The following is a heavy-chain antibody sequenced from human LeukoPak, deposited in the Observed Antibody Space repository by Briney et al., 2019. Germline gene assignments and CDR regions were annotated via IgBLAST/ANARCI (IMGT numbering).Heavy chain of an antibody. CDR3: ARHKGAVGGRYYDY. CDR2: IYYSGTT. Sequence: PSETLSLTCTVSGGSISNYYWSWIRQPPGKGLEWIGYIYYSGTTSYNPSLKSRVTISVDTSKNQFSLRLSSVTAADTAVYYCARHKGAVGGRYYDYWGQGTLVTVSS. V-gene: IGHV4-59*08. J-gene: IGHJ4*02. D-gene: IGHD6-19*01. CDR1: GGSISNYY.